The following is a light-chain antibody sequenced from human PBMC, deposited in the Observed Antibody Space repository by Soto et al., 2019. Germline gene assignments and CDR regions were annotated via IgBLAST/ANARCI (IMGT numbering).Light chain of an antibody. J-gene: IGLJ1*01. V-gene: IGLV1-44*01. CDR1: RSNIGSNP. CDR3: ASWDDRLKGYV. CDR2: IND. Sequence: QSALTQPPSASGTPGQRVVISCSGGRSNIGSNPVYWYQQFPGTAPKLLIYINDQRPSGVPDRFSGSASGTSGSLAISGLLSDDEADYYCASWDDRLKGYVFGTGTKLTVL.